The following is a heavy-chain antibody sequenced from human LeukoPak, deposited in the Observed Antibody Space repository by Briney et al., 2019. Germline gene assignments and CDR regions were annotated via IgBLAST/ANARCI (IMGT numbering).Heavy chain of an antibody. V-gene: IGHV3-9*01. CDR2: ISWNSNTL. CDR3: AKDTQLYFDWAPDAFDM. J-gene: IGHJ3*02. CDR1: GFTFSTYN. Sequence: PGGSLRLSCAASGFTFSTYNMHWVRQAPGKGLEWVSGISWNSNTLGYADSVKGRFTISRDNAKNSLYLQMDSLRAEDTALYYCAKDTQLYFDWAPDAFDMWGQGTMVTVSS. D-gene: IGHD3-9*01.